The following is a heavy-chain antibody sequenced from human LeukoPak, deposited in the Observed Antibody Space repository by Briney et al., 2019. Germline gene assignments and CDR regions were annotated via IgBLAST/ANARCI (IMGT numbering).Heavy chain of an antibody. D-gene: IGHD3-10*01. V-gene: IGHV5-51*01. CDR3: ARQGSGYYFDY. J-gene: IGHJ4*02. Sequence: GGSLKISCKGSGYSFTRYWISWVRQIPGKGLEWMGVIYPGDPDTRDSPSFQGQVTISADKAISTAYLQWSSLKASDTAMYYCARQGSGYYFDYWGQGTLVTVPS. CDR1: GYSFTRYW. CDR2: IYPGDPDT.